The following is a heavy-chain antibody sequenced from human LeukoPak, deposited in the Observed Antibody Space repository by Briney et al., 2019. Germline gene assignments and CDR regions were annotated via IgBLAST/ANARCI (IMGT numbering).Heavy chain of an antibody. D-gene: IGHD6-19*01. CDR2: IRYDGNNK. J-gene: IGHJ4*02. V-gene: IGHV3-30*02. CDR1: GFTFSSCG. Sequence: PGGSLRLSCAASGFTFSSCGMHWVRQAPGKGLEWVAFIRYDGNNKYYADSVKGRFTISRDNSKNTLYLQMNSLRAEDTAVYYCARRGSGWSTQYYFDYWGQGTLVTVSS. CDR3: ARRGSGWSTQYYFDY.